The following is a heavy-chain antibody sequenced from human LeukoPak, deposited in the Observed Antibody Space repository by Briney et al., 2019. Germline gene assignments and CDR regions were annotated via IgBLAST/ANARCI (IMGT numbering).Heavy chain of an antibody. J-gene: IGHJ4*02. Sequence: GGSLRLSCAASGFTFSSYWMRWVRQAPGKGLEWVANIKQDGSEKNYVDSVKGRFTISRDNAKNSLYLQMNSLRAEDTAIYYCTRVGYIDEGIDYWGQGTLVTVSS. CDR1: GFTFSSYW. CDR2: IKQDGSEK. V-gene: IGHV3-7*04. D-gene: IGHD5-24*01. CDR3: TRVGYIDEGIDY.